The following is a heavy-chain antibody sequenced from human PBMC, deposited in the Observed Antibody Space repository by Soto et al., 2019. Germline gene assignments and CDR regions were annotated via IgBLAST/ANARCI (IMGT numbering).Heavy chain of an antibody. Sequence: GASVKVSCKASGGTFSSYAISWVRQAPGQGLEWMGGIIPIFGTANYAQKFQGRVTITADESTSTAYMELSSLRSEDTAVYYCARGLKYCSSTSCYGTLDYWGQGTLVTVSS. V-gene: IGHV1-69*13. CDR1: GGTFSSYA. CDR2: IIPIFGTA. CDR3: ARGLKYCSSTSCYGTLDY. D-gene: IGHD2-2*01. J-gene: IGHJ4*02.